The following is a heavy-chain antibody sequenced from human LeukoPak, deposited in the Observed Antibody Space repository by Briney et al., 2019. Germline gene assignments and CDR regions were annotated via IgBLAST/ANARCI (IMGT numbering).Heavy chain of an antibody. CDR1: GFTFSNHW. D-gene: IGHD6-19*01. J-gene: IGHJ4*02. V-gene: IGHV3-33*08. CDR3: AREGRYSSGWYSPAALDY. CDR2: IWYDGSNK. Sequence: GGSLRLSCAASGFTFSNHWMTWVRQAPGKGLEWVATIWYDGSNKNYADSVKGRFTISRDNSKNTLYLQMNSLRAEDTALYYCAREGRYSSGWYSPAALDYWGQGTLVIVSS.